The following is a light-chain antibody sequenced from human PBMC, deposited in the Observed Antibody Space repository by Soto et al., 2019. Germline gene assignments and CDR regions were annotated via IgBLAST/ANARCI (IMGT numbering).Light chain of an antibody. Sequence: DIQMTQSPSSLSASVGDRVTITCRASQSISNYLNWYQQKPGKAPKLLMYAASSLQSGVPSRFSVSGSGTDFTLTISSLQPEDFATYYCQQSYSTPRTFGQGNKVEIK. CDR1: QSISNY. V-gene: IGKV1-39*01. J-gene: IGKJ1*01. CDR2: AAS. CDR3: QQSYSTPRT.